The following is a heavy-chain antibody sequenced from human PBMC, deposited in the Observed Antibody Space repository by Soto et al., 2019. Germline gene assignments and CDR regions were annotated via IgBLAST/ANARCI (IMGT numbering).Heavy chain of an antibody. CDR3: APYNWNDGYFDY. V-gene: IGHV1-2*04. Sequence: QVQLVQSGAEVKKPGASVKVSCQTSGYTFTAYYLHWVRQAPGQGLEWMGWINPHSGDTNYAQKFQGWVTMTRDTSMSTAYMDLNRLRSDDTAVYYCAPYNWNDGYFDYWGQGTLVTVSS. D-gene: IGHD1-1*01. J-gene: IGHJ4*01. CDR1: GYTFTAYY. CDR2: INPHSGDT.